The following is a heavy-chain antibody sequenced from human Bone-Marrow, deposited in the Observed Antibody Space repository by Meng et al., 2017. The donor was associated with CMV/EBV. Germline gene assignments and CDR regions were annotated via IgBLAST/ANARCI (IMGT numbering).Heavy chain of an antibody. CDR1: GDSVSSDSGA. Sequence: SETLSLTCAISGDSVSSDSGAWNWIRQSPSRGLEWLGRTYYRSQWKTDYAVSVKSRMTIKSDTSKNQFSLQLNSVTPEDTAVYYCARAPSGSYPDYWGQGTLVIVS. V-gene: IGHV6-1*01. D-gene: IGHD1-26*01. CDR3: ARAPSGSYPDY. CDR2: TYYRSQWKT. J-gene: IGHJ4*02.